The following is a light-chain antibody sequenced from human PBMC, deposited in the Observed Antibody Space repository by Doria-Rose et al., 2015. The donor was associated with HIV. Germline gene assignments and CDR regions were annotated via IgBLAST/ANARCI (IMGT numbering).Light chain of an antibody. CDR3: QQYYGTPS. J-gene: IGKJ3*01. V-gene: IGKV4-1*01. CDR1: QSLLYTSKNY. CDR2: WAS. Sequence: DIRVTQSPESLGMSLGERATLNCRSNQSLLYTSKNYLAWYQQKPGQPPKLLIYWASTRQSGVPARFSGSGSGTDFTLTISSLEAEDVAVYYCQQYYGTPSFCPGTTVDIK.